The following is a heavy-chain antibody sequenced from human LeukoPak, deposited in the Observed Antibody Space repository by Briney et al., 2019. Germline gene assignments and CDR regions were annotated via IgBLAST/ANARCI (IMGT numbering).Heavy chain of an antibody. CDR2: INPNSGGT. Sequence: ASVKVSCKASGYTFTGYYMHWVRQAPGQGLEWMGWINPNSGGTNYAQKFQGRVTITRDTSISTAYMELSRLRSDDPAVYYCAREAVAGTTPSDYWGQGTLVTVSS. CDR3: AREAVAGTTPSDY. V-gene: IGHV1-2*02. J-gene: IGHJ4*02. D-gene: IGHD6-13*01. CDR1: GYTFTGYY.